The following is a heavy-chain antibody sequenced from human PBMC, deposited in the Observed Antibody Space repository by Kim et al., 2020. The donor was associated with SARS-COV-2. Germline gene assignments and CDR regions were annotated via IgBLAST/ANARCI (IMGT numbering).Heavy chain of an antibody. CDR2: IYYSGST. CDR3: ARREWDQPEGGNWFDP. J-gene: IGHJ5*02. V-gene: IGHV4-39*01. CDR1: GGSISSSSYY. Sequence: SETLSLTCTVSGGSISSSSYYWGWIRQPPGKGLEWIGSIYYSGSTYYNPSLKSRVTISVDTSKNQFSLKLSSVTAADTAVYYCARREWDQPEGGNWFDPWGQGTLVTVSS. D-gene: IGHD1-26*01.